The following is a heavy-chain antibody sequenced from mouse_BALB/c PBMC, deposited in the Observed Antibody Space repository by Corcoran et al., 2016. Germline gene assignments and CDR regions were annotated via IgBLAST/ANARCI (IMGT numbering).Heavy chain of an antibody. D-gene: IGHD1-1*01. CDR1: GYTFTSYV. J-gene: IGHJ1*01. CDR3: ASPITTGWYFDV. V-gene: IGHV1S136*01. CDR2: INPYNDGT. Sequence: EVQLQQSGPERVKPGASGKMSCKASGYTFTSYVMNWVKQKPGQGLEWIGYINPYNDGTKYNEKFKGKATLTSDKSSSTAYMELSSLTSEDSAVYYCASPITTGWYFDVWGAGTTVTVSS.